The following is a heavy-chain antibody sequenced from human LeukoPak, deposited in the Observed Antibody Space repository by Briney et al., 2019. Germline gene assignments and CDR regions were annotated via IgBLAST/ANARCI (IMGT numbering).Heavy chain of an antibody. CDR1: GGYVNRGTFF. CDR3: ARSPSGYRFDS. D-gene: IGHD3-22*01. J-gene: IGHJ4*02. Sequence: SETLSLTCAASGGYVNRGTFFWTWIRKPPGKGLEWIGYISNSGSTNYHPSLKSRVTISSDTSKTQFTLKLTPVTAADTAVYYCARSPSGYRFDSWGQGTLVTVSS. V-gene: IGHV4-61*01. CDR2: ISNSGST.